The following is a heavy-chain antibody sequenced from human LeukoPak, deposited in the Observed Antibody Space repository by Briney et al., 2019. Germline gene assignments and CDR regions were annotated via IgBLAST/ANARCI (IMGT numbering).Heavy chain of an antibody. Sequence: SGGSLGLSCAASGFTFKNYAMSWVRQAPGKGLEWVSGISGSGGSTYYADSVKGRFTISRDNSKNTLYLQMDSLRAEDTAVYYCVRSSSGWYVRPNFDPWGQGTLVTVSS. J-gene: IGHJ5*02. D-gene: IGHD6-19*01. V-gene: IGHV3-23*01. CDR2: ISGSGGST. CDR1: GFTFKNYA. CDR3: VRSSSGWYVRPNFDP.